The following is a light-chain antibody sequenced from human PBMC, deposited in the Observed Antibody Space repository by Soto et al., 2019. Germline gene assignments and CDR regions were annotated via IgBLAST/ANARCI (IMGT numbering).Light chain of an antibody. Sequence: DVVMTQSPLSLPVTLGQPASISCRSSRSLLHSNGYNYLDWYLQKPGQSPQLLIYLGSNRASGVPDRFSGSGSGTDFTLKISRVEAEDVGVYYCMQALQTPLTFGGGTKVDIK. CDR3: MQALQTPLT. J-gene: IGKJ4*01. CDR1: RSLLHSNGYNY. V-gene: IGKV2-28*01. CDR2: LGS.